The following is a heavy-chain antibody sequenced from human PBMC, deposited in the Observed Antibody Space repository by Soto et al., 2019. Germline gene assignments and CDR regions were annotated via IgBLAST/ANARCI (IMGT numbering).Heavy chain of an antibody. V-gene: IGHV1-18*01. D-gene: IGHD2-2*01. CDR2: INPDNGNT. Sequence: ASVKVSCKASGYTFTRSGISWVRQAPGQGLEWLGWINPDNGNTNYAQHLQGRVSLTTDTSTSTAYMDLRSLKTEDTAVYYCTRARAGVPAAMDYYYYYGMDVWGQGTTVTVSS. CDR1: GYTFTRSG. CDR3: TRARAGVPAAMDYYYYYGMDV. J-gene: IGHJ6*02.